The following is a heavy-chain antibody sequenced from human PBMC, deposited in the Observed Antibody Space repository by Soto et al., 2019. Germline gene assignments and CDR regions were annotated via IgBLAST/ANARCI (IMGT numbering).Heavy chain of an antibody. Sequence: GGSLRLSCAASGFTFSSYAMSWVRQAPGKGLEWVSAISGSGGSTYYADSVKGRFTISRDNSKNTLYLQMNSLRAEDTAVYYCAKDSGDDFWSGYYPRESDYWGQGTLVTVSS. V-gene: IGHV3-23*01. J-gene: IGHJ4*02. CDR3: AKDSGDDFWSGYYPRESDY. CDR2: ISGSGGST. CDR1: GFTFSSYA. D-gene: IGHD3-3*01.